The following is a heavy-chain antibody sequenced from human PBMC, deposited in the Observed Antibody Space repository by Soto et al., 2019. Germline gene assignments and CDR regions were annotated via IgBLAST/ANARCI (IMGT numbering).Heavy chain of an antibody. Sequence: ASVKVSCKASGYTFTSYDINWVRQATGQGLEWMGWMNPNSGNTGYAQKFQGRVTMTRNTSISTAYMELSSLRSEDTAVYYCARDSVWGYYYGMDVWGQGTTVTVSS. CDR1: GYTFTSYD. CDR2: MNPNSGNT. J-gene: IGHJ6*02. CDR3: ARDSVWGYYYGMDV. D-gene: IGHD3-16*01. V-gene: IGHV1-8*01.